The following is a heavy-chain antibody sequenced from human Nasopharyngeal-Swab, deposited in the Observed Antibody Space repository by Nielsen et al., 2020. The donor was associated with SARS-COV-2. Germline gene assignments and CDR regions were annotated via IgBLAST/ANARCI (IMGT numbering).Heavy chain of an antibody. V-gene: IGHV3-23*01. CDR1: GFTFSSHW. CDR3: VKDLAYDEVS. Sequence: GESLKISCAASGFTFSSHWMSWVRQAPGKGLEWVSTINNRGDDTHYVDSVRGRFTVSRDNSKNTLYLQMNSLRGEDTAIYYCVKDLAYDEVSWGQGTLVTVSS. J-gene: IGHJ5*02. CDR2: INNRGDDT. D-gene: IGHD5-12*01.